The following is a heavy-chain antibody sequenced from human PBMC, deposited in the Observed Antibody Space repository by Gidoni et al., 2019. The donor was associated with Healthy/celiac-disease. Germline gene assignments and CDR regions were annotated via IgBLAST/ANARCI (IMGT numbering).Heavy chain of an antibody. D-gene: IGHD2-2*01. J-gene: IGHJ6*02. CDR3: ARALGYCSSTSCYYYYGMDV. CDR2: IYSGGST. CDR1: GFTVSSTY. V-gene: IGHV3-53*01. Sequence: EVQLVESGGGLIQPGGSLRLSCAASGFTVSSTYMSWVRQAPGKGREWVSVIYSGGSTYYADSVKGRFTISRDNSKNTLYLQMNSLRAEDTAVYYCARALGYCSSTSCYYYYGMDVWGQGTTVTVSS.